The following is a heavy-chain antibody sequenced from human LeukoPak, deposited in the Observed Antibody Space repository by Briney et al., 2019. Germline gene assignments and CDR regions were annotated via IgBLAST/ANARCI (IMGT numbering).Heavy chain of an antibody. CDR1: GYSFTGYY. J-gene: IGHJ5*02. V-gene: IGHV1-2*02. CDR2: INPNSGVT. CDR3: ARGDYYDSSGYLDYRNNWFDP. D-gene: IGHD3-22*01. Sequence: ASMKVSCKASGYSFTGYYMHWVRQAPGQGLEWMGWINPNSGVTNYARKFQGRVTMTRGTSISTVYMELSRLTSDDTAVYFCARGDYYDSSGYLDYRNNWFDPWGQGTLVTVSS.